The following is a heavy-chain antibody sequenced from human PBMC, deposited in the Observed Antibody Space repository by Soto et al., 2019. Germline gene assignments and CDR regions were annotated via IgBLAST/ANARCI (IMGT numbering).Heavy chain of an antibody. V-gene: IGHV1-69*02. D-gene: IGHD2-15*01. CDR2: IIPILGIA. J-gene: IGHJ5*02. CDR1: GGTFSSYT. Sequence: QVQLVQSGAEVKKPGSSVKVSCKASGGTFSSYTISWVRQAPGQGLEWMGRIIPILGIANYAQKFQGRVTITADKSTSTAYMELSSLRSEDTAVYYCARLNHSVAATLGSWGQGTLVTVSS. CDR3: ARLNHSVAATLGS.